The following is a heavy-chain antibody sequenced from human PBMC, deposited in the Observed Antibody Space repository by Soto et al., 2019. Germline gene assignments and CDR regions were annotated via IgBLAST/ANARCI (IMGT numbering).Heavy chain of an antibody. CDR1: GFTFSRYA. CDR3: ARSRNSAVADSFDF. V-gene: IGHV3-30*04. J-gene: IGHJ4*02. CDR2: ISRDGSNK. Sequence: QVQVVESGGGVVQPGRSLRLSCAASGFTFSRYAIHWVRQAPGKGLEWVAVISRDGSNKYYVDSVKGRFTISRDNSKNTLDLQMKSLRDEDTAVYYCARSRNSAVADSFDFWGQGTLVTVSS. D-gene: IGHD1-26*01.